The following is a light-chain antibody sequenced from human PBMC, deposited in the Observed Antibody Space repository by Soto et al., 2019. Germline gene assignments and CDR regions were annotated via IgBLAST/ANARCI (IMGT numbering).Light chain of an antibody. CDR1: QSISSS. CDR2: DAS. V-gene: IGKV3-11*01. J-gene: IGKJ2*01. CDR3: QQRGNWPLYT. Sequence: EIVLTQSPANLSLSPGERATLSCRASQSISSSLAWYQQKPGQAPRLLIYDASNRATGVPARFSGSGSGADFTLTMSSLEPEDFAVYYCQQRGNWPLYTFGQGTKLEIK.